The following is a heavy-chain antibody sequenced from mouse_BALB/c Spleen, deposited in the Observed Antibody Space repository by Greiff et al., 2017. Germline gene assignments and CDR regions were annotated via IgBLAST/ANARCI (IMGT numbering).Heavy chain of an antibody. D-gene: IGHD2-4*01. CDR2: ISDGGSYT. Sequence: EVKVVESGGGLVKPGGSLKLSCAASGFTFSDYYMYWVRQTPEKRLEWVATISDGGSYTYYPDSVKGRFTISRDNAKNNLYLQMSSLKSEDTAMYYCAGFYYDYDGLWGQGTTLTVSS. CDR3: AGFYYDYDGL. CDR1: GFTFSDYY. V-gene: IGHV5-4*02. J-gene: IGHJ2*01.